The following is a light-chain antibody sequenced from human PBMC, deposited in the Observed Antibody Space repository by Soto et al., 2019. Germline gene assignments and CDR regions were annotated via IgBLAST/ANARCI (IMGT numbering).Light chain of an antibody. CDR3: QQRTDRPPWT. CDR2: DAS. CDR1: QSLSSY. J-gene: IGKJ1*01. Sequence: EIVLTQSPATVSLSPGERATLSCWASQSLSSYLAWYQQKPGQAPRLLIYDASNRANGIPARFTGSGSGTDFTLTISSLEPEDFAVYYCQQRTDRPPWTFGQGTKVESK. V-gene: IGKV3-11*01.